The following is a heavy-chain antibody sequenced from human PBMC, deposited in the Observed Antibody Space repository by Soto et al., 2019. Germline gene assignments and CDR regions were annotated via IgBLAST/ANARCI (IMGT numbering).Heavy chain of an antibody. CDR1: GFSVSARGVG. D-gene: IGHD3-22*01. V-gene: IGHV2-5*01. CDR3: AHRAFPSGYYY. Sequence: SGPTLVNPTQTLTLTCALSGFSVSARGVGVGWIRQPPGKALEWLAIIYWNDDKLYRPSLQSRLTITKDTSKNQVVLTMTNMDPVDTATYYCAHRAFPSGYYYWGQGTLVTVSS. J-gene: IGHJ4*02. CDR2: IYWNDDK.